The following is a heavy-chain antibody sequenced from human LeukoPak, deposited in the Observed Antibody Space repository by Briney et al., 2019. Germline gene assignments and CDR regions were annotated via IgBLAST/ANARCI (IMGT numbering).Heavy chain of an antibody. Sequence: PGGSLRLSCAAAGFVFSSYVMHWVRQAPGKRLEWVAVIPYDGSNKYYADSVKGRFTISRDNSKNTLYLQMNSLRAEDTAVYYCARDRGFGELLSDYFYDYVMDVWGQGTTVTVSS. CDR3: ARDRGFGELLSDYFYDYVMDV. D-gene: IGHD3-10*01. J-gene: IGHJ6*02. CDR1: GFVFSSYV. CDR2: IPYDGSNK. V-gene: IGHV3-30*04.